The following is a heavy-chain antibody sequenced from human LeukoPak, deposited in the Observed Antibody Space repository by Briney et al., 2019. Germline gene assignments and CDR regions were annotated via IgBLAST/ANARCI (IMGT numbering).Heavy chain of an antibody. V-gene: IGHV3-7*01. D-gene: IGHD3-10*01. Sequence: GGSLRLSCAASGFTFSTYWMTWVRQAPGKGLEWVANIKQDESEKYYMDSVKGRFIISRDNAKNSVHLQMNSLRAEDTAVYYCVKPYYFSSGSLNWGQGTLVTVSS. CDR2: IKQDESEK. J-gene: IGHJ4*02. CDR3: VKPYYFSSGSLN. CDR1: GFTFSTYW.